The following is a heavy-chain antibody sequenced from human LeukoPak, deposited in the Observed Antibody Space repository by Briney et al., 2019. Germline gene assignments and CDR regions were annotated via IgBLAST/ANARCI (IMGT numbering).Heavy chain of an antibody. J-gene: IGHJ4*02. V-gene: IGHV4-39*01. CDR1: GGSISSSSYY. CDR3: ATGSHYFDY. CDR2: IYYRGST. Sequence: SETLSLTCTVSGGSISSSSYYWGWIRQPPGKGLEWIGSIYYRGSTYYNPSLKSRVTMSVDTSKNQFSLKLSSVTAADTAVYYCATGSHYFDYWGQGTLVTVSS. D-gene: IGHD1-26*01.